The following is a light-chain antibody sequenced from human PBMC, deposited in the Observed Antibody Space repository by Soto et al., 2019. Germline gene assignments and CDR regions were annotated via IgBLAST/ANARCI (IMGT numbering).Light chain of an antibody. CDR2: DAS. CDR3: QHRANWPWT. CDR1: QSVSTY. V-gene: IGKV3-11*01. J-gene: IGKJ1*01. Sequence: EIVLTQSPATLSFSPGERATLSCRASQSVSTYLAWYQQKPGQAPRLLIYDASTRATGIPARFSGSGSGTDFTLTISRLQPEDFAVYYCQHRANWPWTFGQGTKVEIK.